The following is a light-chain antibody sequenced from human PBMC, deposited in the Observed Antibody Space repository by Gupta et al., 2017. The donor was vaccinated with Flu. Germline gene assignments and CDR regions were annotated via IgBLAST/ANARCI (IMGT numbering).Light chain of an antibody. V-gene: IGLV1-44*01. CDR2: SNN. CDR1: SSNIGSNT. J-gene: IGLJ2*01. CDR3: AAWEDSLNGVV. Sequence: QSLLTHPPSASGTPGQRFTISCSGSSSNIGSNTVNWYQQLPGTAPKLLMYSNNQRPSGVPEGFSGSKSGTSASLAIXGXQSEDEXDYYCAAWEDSLNGVVFGGGTRLTVL.